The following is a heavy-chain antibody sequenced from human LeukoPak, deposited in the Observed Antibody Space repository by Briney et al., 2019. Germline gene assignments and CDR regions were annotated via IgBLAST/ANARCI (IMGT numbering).Heavy chain of an antibody. J-gene: IGHJ4*02. V-gene: IGHV3-30*18. CDR1: GFTFSSYG. D-gene: IGHD6-13*01. Sequence: GGSLRLSCAASGFTFSSYGMHWVRQAPGKGLEGVAVISYDGSNKYYADSVKGRFTISRDNSKNTLYLQMNSLRAEDTAVYYCAKEVAAAGHFDYWGQGTLVTVSS. CDR2: ISYDGSNK. CDR3: AKEVAAAGHFDY.